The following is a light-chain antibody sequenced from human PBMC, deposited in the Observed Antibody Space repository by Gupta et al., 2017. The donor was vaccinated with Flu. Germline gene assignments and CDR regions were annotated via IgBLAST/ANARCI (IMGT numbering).Light chain of an antibody. V-gene: IGKV6-21*01. CDR2: FAS. J-gene: IGKJ1*01. Sequence: EILLTQAPDFQSVTPKERVTITCRASQNIGSSLHWYQQKPDQSTKLLIKFASQSFSGVPSRCSSSGSGTDFTLTINGLEAEDAANYYRHQSSSLPHTFGQGTKVEI. CDR1: QNIGSS. CDR3: HQSSSLPHT.